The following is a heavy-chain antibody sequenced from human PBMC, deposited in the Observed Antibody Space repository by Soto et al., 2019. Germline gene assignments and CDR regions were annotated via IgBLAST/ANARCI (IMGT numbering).Heavy chain of an antibody. V-gene: IGHV5-51*01. D-gene: IGHD6-6*01. CDR3: ARLSSSSVDFDY. CDR1: GYSFTSYW. Sequence: GDSLTISCKCSGYSFTSYWIGWVRHMPGKGLEWMGIIYPGDSDTRYSPSFQGQVTISADKSISTAYLQWSSLKASDTAMYYCARLSSSSVDFDYWGQGTLVTVSS. J-gene: IGHJ4*02. CDR2: IYPGDSDT.